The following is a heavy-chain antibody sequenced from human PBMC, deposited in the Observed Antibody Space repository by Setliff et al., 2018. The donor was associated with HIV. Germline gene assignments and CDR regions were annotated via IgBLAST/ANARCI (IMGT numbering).Heavy chain of an antibody. J-gene: IGHJ3*02. CDR3: AKDLDIVVVPAAPDAFDI. CDR1: GFTFSNYH. Sequence: PGGSLRLSCAVSGFTFSNYHMHWVRQAPGKGLEWVAALSQDGSDEYYADSVKGRFTISRDNSKNTLYLQMNSLRAEDTAVYYCAKDLDIVVVPAAPDAFDIWGQGTMVTVSS. CDR2: LSQDGSDE. V-gene: IGHV3-30*04. D-gene: IGHD2-2*03.